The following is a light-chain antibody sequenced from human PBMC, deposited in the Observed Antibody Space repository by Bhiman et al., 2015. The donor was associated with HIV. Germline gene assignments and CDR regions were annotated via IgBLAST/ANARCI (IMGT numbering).Light chain of an antibody. Sequence: QSALTQPASVSGSPGQSITISCTGTVSDVGGYNHVSWYQQHPGKAPKLMIYDVSNRPSGVSNRFSGSKSGNTASLTISGLQAEDEADYYCSSLTSSITYVFGTGTNVTVL. CDR2: DVS. V-gene: IGLV2-14*03. J-gene: IGLJ1*01. CDR1: VSDVGGYNH. CDR3: SSLTSSITYV.